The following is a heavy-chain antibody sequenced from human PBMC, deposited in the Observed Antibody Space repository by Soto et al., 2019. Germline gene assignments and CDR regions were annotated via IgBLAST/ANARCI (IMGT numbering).Heavy chain of an antibody. Sequence: QVQLVQSGAEVKKPGASVRVSCKASGYTFTTYYIDWVRQAPGQGLECMEIINPNGGSTMYAQKSQVILTRTRHTSSSTIYMEQTSLRGEASAVYSCARAAWTSVTNRWYDVFDVWGQGTMVTVSS. J-gene: IGHJ3*01. CDR1: GYTFTTYY. CDR3: ARAAWTSVTNRWYDVFDV. V-gene: IGHV1-46*03. D-gene: IGHD4-4*01. CDR2: INPNGGST.